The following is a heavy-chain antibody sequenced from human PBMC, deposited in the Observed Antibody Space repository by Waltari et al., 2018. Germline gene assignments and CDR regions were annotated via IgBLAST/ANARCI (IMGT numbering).Heavy chain of an antibody. D-gene: IGHD3-22*01. CDR1: GYTFTSYG. Sequence: QVQLVQSGAEVKKPGASVKVSCKASGYTFTSYGISWVRQAPGQGLEWMGWISAYNGNTNYAQKRQGRVTMTTDTSTSTAYMELRSLRSDDTAVYYCARDLDDSSGYYFKFNFDYWGQGTLVTVSS. V-gene: IGHV1-18*01. CDR2: ISAYNGNT. CDR3: ARDLDDSSGYYFKFNFDY. J-gene: IGHJ4*02.